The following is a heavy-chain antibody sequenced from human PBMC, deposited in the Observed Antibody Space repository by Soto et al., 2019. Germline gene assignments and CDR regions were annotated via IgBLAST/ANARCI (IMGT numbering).Heavy chain of an antibody. D-gene: IGHD1-26*01. CDR2: IIPILGIA. V-gene: IGHV1-69*02. CDR1: GGTFSSYT. CDR3: ARTGSPGIGYGMDV. Sequence: QVQLVQSGAEVKKPGSSVKVSCKASGGTFSSYTISWVRQAPGQGLEWMGRIIPILGIANYAQKFQGRVTITADKSTSPAYMERSSLRSEDTAGDYCARTGSPGIGYGMDVWGQGTTVTVSS. J-gene: IGHJ6*02.